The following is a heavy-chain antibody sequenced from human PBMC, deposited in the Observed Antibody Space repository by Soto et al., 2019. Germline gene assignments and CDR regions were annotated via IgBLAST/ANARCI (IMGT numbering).Heavy chain of an antibody. CDR3: ARELAEAARSLDF. CDR1: GGSFSSYY. V-gene: IGHV4-4*07. J-gene: IGHJ4*02. Sequence: PSETLSLTCTVSGGSFSSYYWSWIRQPAGKGLEWIGRIYTSGITNYNPSLKSRVTMSVDTSSKQFSLNMTSVTAADTAVYFCARELAEAARSLDFWGLGTPVTVSS. D-gene: IGHD6-6*01. CDR2: IYTSGIT.